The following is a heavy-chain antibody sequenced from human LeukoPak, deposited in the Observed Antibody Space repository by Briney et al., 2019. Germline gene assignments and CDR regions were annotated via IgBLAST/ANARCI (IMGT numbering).Heavy chain of an antibody. D-gene: IGHD2-15*01. J-gene: IGHJ4*02. Sequence: PSETLSLTCSVSGGSITSSSYHWGWIRQPPGKGLEWIGNLYYSGSTYYNPSLKSRVSISVDTSKNQFSLKLSSVTAADTAVYYCARDTPSSGGLLDYWGQGTLVTVSS. V-gene: IGHV4-39*02. CDR3: ARDTPSSGGLLDY. CDR1: GGSITSSSYH. CDR2: LYYSGST.